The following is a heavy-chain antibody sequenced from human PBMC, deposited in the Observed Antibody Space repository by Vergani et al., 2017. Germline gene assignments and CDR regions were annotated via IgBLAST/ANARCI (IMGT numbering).Heavy chain of an antibody. CDR1: GGTFSSYA. Sequence: QVQLVQSGAEVKQPGSSVKVSCKASGGTFSSYAISWVRQAPGQGLEWMGGIIPIFGTANYAQKFQGRVTITADESTSTAYMELSSLRSEDTAVYYCATKAQVTTSSGYPINWFDPWGQGTLVTVSS. J-gene: IGHJ5*02. D-gene: IGHD3-3*01. V-gene: IGHV1-69*01. CDR2: IIPIFGTA. CDR3: ATKAQVTTSSGYPINWFDP.